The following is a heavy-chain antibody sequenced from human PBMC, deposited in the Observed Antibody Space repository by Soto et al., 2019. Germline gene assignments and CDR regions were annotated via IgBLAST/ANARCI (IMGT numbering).Heavy chain of an antibody. CDR3: AKGDLLWDPFDF. CDR1: GLAFSNYA. D-gene: IGHD3-16*01. Sequence: EAQLLESGGGLVQPGGSLRLSCAASGLAFSNYAMTWVRQAPGKGLEWVSIITASGYSAYYGGAVKGRFTTSRDNSRSTLYLQMNGLRADATSVYYCAKGDLLWDPFDFWGQGPLVTVSS. V-gene: IGHV3-23*01. CDR2: ITASGYSA. J-gene: IGHJ4*02.